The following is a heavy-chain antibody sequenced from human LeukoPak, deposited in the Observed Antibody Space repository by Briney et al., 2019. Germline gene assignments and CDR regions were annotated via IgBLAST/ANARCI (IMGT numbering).Heavy chain of an antibody. V-gene: IGHV3-23*01. CDR1: EFTFTNNF. Sequence: GGSLRLSCAASEFTFTNNFMSWVLQVPGKGLEWLSAISGSGGSTYYADSVKGRFTISRDNSKNTLYLQMNSLRAEDTAVYYCAKNTGSDYDILTGYHNYFDYWGQGTLVTVSS. D-gene: IGHD3-9*01. J-gene: IGHJ4*02. CDR3: AKNTGSDYDILTGYHNYFDY. CDR2: ISGSGGST.